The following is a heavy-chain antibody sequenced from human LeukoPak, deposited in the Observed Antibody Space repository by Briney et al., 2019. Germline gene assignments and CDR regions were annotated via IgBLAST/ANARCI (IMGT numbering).Heavy chain of an antibody. V-gene: IGHV1-2*06. CDR1: GYTFTGYY. Sequence: ASVKVSCKASGYTFTGYYMHWVRQAPGQGLEWMGRINPNSGGTNYAQKFQGRVTTTRDTSISTAYMELSRLRSDDTAVYYCARGTTVTTGELDYWGQGTLVTVSS. CDR3: ARGTTVTTGELDY. D-gene: IGHD4-17*01. CDR2: INPNSGGT. J-gene: IGHJ4*02.